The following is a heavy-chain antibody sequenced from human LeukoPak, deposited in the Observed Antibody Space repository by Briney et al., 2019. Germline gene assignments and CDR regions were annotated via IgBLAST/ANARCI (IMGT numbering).Heavy chain of an antibody. D-gene: IGHD3-22*01. CDR3: ARDLVAGSGSIDY. Sequence: ASVEVSCKASGYTFTSYYMHWVRQAPGQGLEWMGIINPSGGSTSYAQKFQGRVTMTRDTSTSTVYMEMSRLRSEDTAVYYCARDLVAGSGSIDYWGQGTLVTVSS. J-gene: IGHJ4*02. CDR1: GYTFTSYY. CDR2: INPSGGST. V-gene: IGHV1-46*01.